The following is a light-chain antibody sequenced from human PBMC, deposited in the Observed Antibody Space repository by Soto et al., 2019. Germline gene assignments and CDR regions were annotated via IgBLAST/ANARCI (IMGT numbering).Light chain of an antibody. Sequence: QSALTQPASVSGSPGQSITISCTGTSSDVGGYNYVSWYQQHPGKAPKLMIYDVSNRPSGVSNRFSGSKSGNTASLTISGLQTEDEADYYCSSYTSSITRVFGTGTKVTVL. CDR2: DVS. J-gene: IGLJ1*01. CDR3: SSYTSSITRV. V-gene: IGLV2-14*03. CDR1: SSDVGGYNY.